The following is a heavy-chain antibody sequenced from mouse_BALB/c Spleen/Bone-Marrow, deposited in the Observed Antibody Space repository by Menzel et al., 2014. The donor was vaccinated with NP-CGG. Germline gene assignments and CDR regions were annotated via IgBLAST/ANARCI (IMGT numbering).Heavy chain of an antibody. D-gene: IGHD1-1*01. CDR3: ARWNYYGPTY. CDR1: GYTFTDYY. CDR2: VNPYNGGT. V-gene: IGHV1-19*01. Sequence: VQLQQSGPELVKPGASVKMSCEASGYTFTDYYMDWVKQSPGENFEWIGRVNPYNGGTNYNQKFKDKATLTVDKSSSTAYMELNTLTSEGSAVYYCARWNYYGPTYWGQGTLVTVSA. J-gene: IGHJ3*01.